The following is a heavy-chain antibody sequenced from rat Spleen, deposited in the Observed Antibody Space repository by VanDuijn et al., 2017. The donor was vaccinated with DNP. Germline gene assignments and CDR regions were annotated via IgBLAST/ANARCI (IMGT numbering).Heavy chain of an antibody. CDR3: VRYTTGLDY. V-gene: IGHV1-43*01. J-gene: IGHJ2*01. Sequence: QVQLQQSGAELAKPGSSVKISCKASGYTFTTYYMSWIKQTTGQGLEYIGYINTGSGGTNYNEKFKGKATLTGGKSSSTAFMQLSSLTPDDSAVYYCVRYTTGLDYWGQGVMVTVSS. CDR1: GYTFTTYY. CDR2: INTGSGGT. D-gene: IGHD1-6*01.